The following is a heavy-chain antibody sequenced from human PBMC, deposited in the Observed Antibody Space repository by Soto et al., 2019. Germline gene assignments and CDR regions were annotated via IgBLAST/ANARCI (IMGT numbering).Heavy chain of an antibody. CDR1: GFIFSNYA. Sequence: GSLRLSCAASGFIFSNYAMSWVRQAPGRGLEWVSAISGSGATTYYPDSVKGRFTISRDNSKNTLYLQMNNLRADDTAVYYCTKGGIPRRYNIPKVDFDYWGQGSLVTVSS. D-gene: IGHD1-1*01. CDR2: ISGSGATT. J-gene: IGHJ4*02. CDR3: TKGGIPRRYNIPKVDFDY. V-gene: IGHV3-23*01.